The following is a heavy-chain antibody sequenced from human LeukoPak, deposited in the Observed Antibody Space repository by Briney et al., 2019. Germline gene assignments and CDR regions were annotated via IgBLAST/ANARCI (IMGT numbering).Heavy chain of an antibody. V-gene: IGHV1-69*05. Sequence: SVEVSCKASGGTFSSYAISWVRQAPGQGLEWMGRIIPIFGTANYAQKFQGRVTITTDESTSTAYMELSSLRSEDTAVYYCVRDRGSGWYVEGDYWGQGTLVTVSS. D-gene: IGHD6-19*01. CDR2: IIPIFGTA. CDR1: GGTFSSYA. CDR3: VRDRGSGWYVEGDY. J-gene: IGHJ4*02.